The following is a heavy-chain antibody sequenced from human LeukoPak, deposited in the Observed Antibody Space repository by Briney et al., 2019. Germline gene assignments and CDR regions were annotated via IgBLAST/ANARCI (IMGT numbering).Heavy chain of an antibody. V-gene: IGHV4-4*07. CDR3: ARGPDWPIAG. Sequence: PSETLSLTCTVFGVSTSSFYWSWIRQPAGKGLQWIGRIYTSGSTNYSPSLRSRVTMSVDTSKNQFSLKLNSVTAADTAVYFCARGPDWPIAGWGQGTLVTVSS. CDR2: IYTSGST. CDR1: GVSTSSFY. D-gene: IGHD3-9*01. J-gene: IGHJ4*02.